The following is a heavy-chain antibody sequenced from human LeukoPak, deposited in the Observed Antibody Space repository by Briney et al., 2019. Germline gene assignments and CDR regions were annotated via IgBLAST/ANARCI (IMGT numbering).Heavy chain of an antibody. CDR3: ARSHQPANWNDGSYYGMDV. CDR1: GGTFSSYA. D-gene: IGHD1-1*01. V-gene: IGHV1-69*04. J-gene: IGHJ6*02. CDR2: ITPILGIA. Sequence: ASVKVSCKASGGTFSSYAISWVRQAPGQGLEWMGRITPILGIANYAQKFQGRVTITADKSTSTAYMELSSLRSEDTAVYYCARSHQPANWNDGSYYGMDVWGQGTTVTVSS.